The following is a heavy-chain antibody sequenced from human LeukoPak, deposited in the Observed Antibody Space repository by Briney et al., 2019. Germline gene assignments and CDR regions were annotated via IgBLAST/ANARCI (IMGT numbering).Heavy chain of an antibody. CDR1: GYTFTSYG. Sequence: ASVTVSCKASGYTFTSYGISWVRQAPGQGLEWMGWISPYNGNTNYAQKLQGRVTMTTDTSTSTAYMELRSLRSDDTAVYYCARGGTLGYCSSTSCRPNSDYWGQGTLVTVSS. D-gene: IGHD2-2*01. J-gene: IGHJ4*02. CDR2: ISPYNGNT. CDR3: ARGGTLGYCSSTSCRPNSDY. V-gene: IGHV1-18*01.